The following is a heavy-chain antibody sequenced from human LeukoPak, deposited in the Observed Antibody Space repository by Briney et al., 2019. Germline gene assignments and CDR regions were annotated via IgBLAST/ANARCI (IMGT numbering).Heavy chain of an antibody. CDR1: GGSISSYS. CDR2: IYYSGST. D-gene: IGHD3-10*01. Sequence: KPSETLSLTCTVSGGSISSYSWSWIRQPPGKGLEWIGYIYYSGSTNYNPSLKSRVTISVDTSKNQFSLKLSSVTAADTAVYYCARGLRRVRDLDYWGQGTLVTVSS. J-gene: IGHJ4*02. CDR3: ARGLRRVRDLDY. V-gene: IGHV4-59*08.